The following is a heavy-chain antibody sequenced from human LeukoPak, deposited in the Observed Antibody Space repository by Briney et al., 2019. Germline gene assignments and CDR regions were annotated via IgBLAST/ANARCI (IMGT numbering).Heavy chain of an antibody. Sequence: SQTLSLTCTVSGGSISSGGYYWSWIRQPPGKGLEWIGYIYYSGSTYYNPSLKSRVTISVDTSKNQFSLKLSSVTAVDTAVYYCASGLWFGALDYWGQGTLVTVSS. V-gene: IGHV4-30-4*08. J-gene: IGHJ4*02. CDR2: IYYSGST. CDR1: GGSISSGGYY. CDR3: ASGLWFGALDY. D-gene: IGHD3-10*01.